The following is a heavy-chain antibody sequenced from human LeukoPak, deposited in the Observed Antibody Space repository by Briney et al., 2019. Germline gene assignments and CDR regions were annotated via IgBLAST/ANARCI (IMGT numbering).Heavy chain of an antibody. V-gene: IGHV3-23*01. Sequence: TGGSLRLSCAASGFTFSSYAMSWVRQAPGKGLEWVSAISGSGGSTYYADSVKGRFTISRDNSKNTLYLQMNSLRAEDTAVYYCAKVGGIVVVPAASLEAFDIWGQGTMVTVSS. D-gene: IGHD2-2*01. CDR1: GFTFSSYA. CDR2: ISGSGGST. CDR3: AKVGGIVVVPAASLEAFDI. J-gene: IGHJ3*02.